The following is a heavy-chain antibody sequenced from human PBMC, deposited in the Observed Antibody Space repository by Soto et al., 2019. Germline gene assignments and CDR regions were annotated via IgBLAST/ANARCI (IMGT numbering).Heavy chain of an antibody. J-gene: IGHJ4*02. CDR2: ISSSSSTI. CDR1: GFTFSSYS. Sequence: GGSLRLSCAASGFTFSSYSMNWVRQAPGKGLEWVSYISSSSSTIYYADSVKGRFTISRDNAKNSLYLQMNSLRAEDTAVYYCARDLSSGFDYWGQGTLVTVSS. D-gene: IGHD3-10*01. CDR3: ARDLSSGFDY. V-gene: IGHV3-48*01.